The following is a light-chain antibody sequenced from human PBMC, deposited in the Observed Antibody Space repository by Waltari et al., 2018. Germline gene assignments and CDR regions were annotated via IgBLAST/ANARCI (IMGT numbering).Light chain of an antibody. Sequence: DIVRSQSPDSPGVSLGERATIKCKSRKSLLNSSLNKLYLDWYQKKPGKPPTLLIYCASTLESGVPARFSASGSGTDFTLTISSLQAEDVAVYYCQQNYSTPRTFGQGTKVEIK. V-gene: IGKV4-1*01. CDR2: CAS. CDR3: QQNYSTPRT. J-gene: IGKJ1*01. CDR1: KSLLNSSLNKLY.